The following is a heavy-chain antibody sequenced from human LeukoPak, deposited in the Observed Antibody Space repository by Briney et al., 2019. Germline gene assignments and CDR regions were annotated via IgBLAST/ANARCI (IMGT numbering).Heavy chain of an antibody. CDR2: ISSSSSYI. CDR1: GFTFSSYS. CDR3: ARDIEGYCTNGVCYDYFDY. D-gene: IGHD2-8*01. V-gene: IGHV3-21*01. J-gene: IGHJ4*02. Sequence: PGGSLRLSCAASGFTFSSYSMNWVRQAPGKGLEWVSSISSSSSYIYYADSVKGRLTISRDNAKNSLYLQRNSLRAEDTAVYYCARDIEGYCTNGVCYDYFDYWGQGTLVTVSS.